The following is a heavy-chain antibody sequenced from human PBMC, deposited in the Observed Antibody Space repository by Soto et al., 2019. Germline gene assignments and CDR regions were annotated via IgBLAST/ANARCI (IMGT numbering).Heavy chain of an antibody. V-gene: IGHV3-30-3*01. CDR2: ISYDGSNK. Sequence: GGSLRLSCAASGFTFSSYAMHWVRQAPGKGLEWVAVISYDGSNKYYADSVKGRFTISRDNSKNTLYLQMNSLRAEDTAVYYCARSYSGSFDYWGQGTLGTVSS. CDR1: GFTFSSYA. D-gene: IGHD1-26*01. J-gene: IGHJ4*02. CDR3: ARSYSGSFDY.